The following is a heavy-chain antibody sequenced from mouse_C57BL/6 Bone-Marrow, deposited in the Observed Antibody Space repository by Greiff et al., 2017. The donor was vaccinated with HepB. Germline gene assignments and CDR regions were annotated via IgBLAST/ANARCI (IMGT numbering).Heavy chain of an antibody. CDR3: ARSGNYGSSTRDFDY. J-gene: IGHJ2*01. Sequence: LQESGAELVKPGASVKISCKASGYAFSSYWMNWVKQRPGKGLEWIGQIYPGDGDTNYNGKFKGKATLTADKSSSTAYMQLSSLTSEDSAVYFCARSGNYGSSTRDFDYWGQGTTRTVSS. D-gene: IGHD1-1*01. CDR2: IYPGDGDT. CDR1: GYAFSSYW. V-gene: IGHV1-80*01.